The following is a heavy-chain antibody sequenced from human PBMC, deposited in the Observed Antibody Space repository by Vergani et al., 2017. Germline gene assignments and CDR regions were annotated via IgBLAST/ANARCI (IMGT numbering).Heavy chain of an antibody. CDR2: ISWNSGSI. CDR3: ARACIAARLCMDV. CDR1: GFTFDDYA. Sequence: EVQLVESGGGLVQPGRSLRLSCAASGFTFDDYAMHWVRQAPGKGLEWVSGISWNSGSIGYADSVKGRFTISRDNAKNSLYLQMNSLRAEDTAVYYCARACIAARLCMDVWGKGTTVTVSS. J-gene: IGHJ6*03. V-gene: IGHV3-9*01. D-gene: IGHD6-6*01.